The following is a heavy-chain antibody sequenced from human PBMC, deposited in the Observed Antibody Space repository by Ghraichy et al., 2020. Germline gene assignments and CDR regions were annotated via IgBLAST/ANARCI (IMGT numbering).Heavy chain of an antibody. Sequence: ASVKVSCKASGYTFTGYYMHWVRQAPGQGLEWMGWINPNSGGTNYAQKFQGRVTMTRDTSISTAYMELSRLRSDDTAVYYCARVPMVRGVIPNPYYFDYWGQGTLVTVSS. J-gene: IGHJ4*02. D-gene: IGHD3-10*01. CDR2: INPNSGGT. CDR3: ARVPMVRGVIPNPYYFDY. V-gene: IGHV1-2*02. CDR1: GYTFTGYY.